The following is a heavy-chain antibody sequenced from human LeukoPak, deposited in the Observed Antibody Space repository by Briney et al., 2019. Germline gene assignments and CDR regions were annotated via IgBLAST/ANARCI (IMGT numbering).Heavy chain of an antibody. V-gene: IGHV3-7*01. J-gene: IGHJ4*02. D-gene: IGHD2-2*01. CDR2: IKQDGSEK. CDR1: GFTLSRFW. Sequence: GGSLRLYCAASGFTLSRFWMSWVRQAPGKGLEWVANIKQDGSEKYYVDSVKGRFTISRDNAKNSLHLQMNSLRAEDTDMYYCASASPAGDYWGQGTLVTVSA. CDR3: ASASPAGDY.